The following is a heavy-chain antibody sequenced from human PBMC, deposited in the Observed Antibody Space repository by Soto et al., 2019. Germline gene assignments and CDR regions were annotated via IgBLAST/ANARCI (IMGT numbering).Heavy chain of an antibody. D-gene: IGHD2-2*01. J-gene: IGHJ6*02. V-gene: IGHV1-3*01. CDR1: DYTFTNYA. CDR3: ASSYCISTSCPPYYGMDV. CDR2: INAGKGNT. Sequence: ASVNVSCKTSDYTFTNYAMHWVRQAPGQRIEWTGSINAGKGNTKYSQKVQARVTITRYTAASTAYMELSSLRSEDTAVYYCASSYCISTSCPPYYGMDVWGQGTTVTVSS.